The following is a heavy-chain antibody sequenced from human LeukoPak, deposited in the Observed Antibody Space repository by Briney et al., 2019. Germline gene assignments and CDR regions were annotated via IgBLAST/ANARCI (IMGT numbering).Heavy chain of an antibody. CDR3: AKESPYAVGGTGRIYYFDY. CDR2: XXXSGRT. D-gene: IGHD1-26*01. V-gene: IGHV3-23*01. CDR1: GFTFSNYA. J-gene: IGHJ4*02. Sequence: GGSLRLSCAASGFTFSNYAISWVRQAPGKGLEXXXXXXXSGRTYYADSVKGRFTISRDNSKNTPHLQMNSLRAEDTAVYYCAKESPYAVGGTGRIYYFDYWGQGALVTVSS.